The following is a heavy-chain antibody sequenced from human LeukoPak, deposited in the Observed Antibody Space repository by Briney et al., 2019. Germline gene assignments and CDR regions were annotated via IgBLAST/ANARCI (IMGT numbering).Heavy chain of an antibody. V-gene: IGHV1-8*01. CDR2: MNPNSGNT. Sequence: GASVKVSCKASGYTFTSYDINWVRQATGQGLEWMGWMNPNSGNTGYAQKFQGRVTMTRNTSISTAYMELSSLRSEDTAVYYCAGGRGIRYFDWLLNYWGQGTLVTVSS. J-gene: IGHJ4*02. D-gene: IGHD3-9*01. CDR1: GYTFTSYD. CDR3: AGGRGIRYFDWLLNY.